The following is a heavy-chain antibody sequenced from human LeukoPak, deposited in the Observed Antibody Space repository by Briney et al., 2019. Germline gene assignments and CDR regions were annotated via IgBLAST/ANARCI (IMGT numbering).Heavy chain of an antibody. Sequence: GGSLRLSCAASGFTFSSYWISWVRQAPGKGLEWVANIKQDGSEKYYVDSVKGRFTISRDNAKNSLYLQMNSLRAEDMALYYCAKDIDSGFSGTPCYSDYWGQGTLVTVSS. D-gene: IGHD2/OR15-2a*01. V-gene: IGHV3-7*03. CDR1: GFTFSSYW. CDR2: IKQDGSEK. CDR3: AKDIDSGFSGTPCYSDY. J-gene: IGHJ4*02.